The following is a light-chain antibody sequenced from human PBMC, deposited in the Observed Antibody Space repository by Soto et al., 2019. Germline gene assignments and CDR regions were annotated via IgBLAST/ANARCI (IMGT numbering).Light chain of an antibody. V-gene: IGLV1-40*01. J-gene: IGLJ7*01. CDR2: DNN. CDR3: QSYDSSMSGPV. CDR1: SSNIGAGYD. Sequence: QSVLTQSPSVSGAPGQRVTISCTGSSSNIGAGYDVHWYQQLPGTAPKLLIYDNNNRPSGVPDRFSGSKSGTSASLAITGLQPEDEAEYYCQSYDSSMSGPVFGGGTQLTVL.